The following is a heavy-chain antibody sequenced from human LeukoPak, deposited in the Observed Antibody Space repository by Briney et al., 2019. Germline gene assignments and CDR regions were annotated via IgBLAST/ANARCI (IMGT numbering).Heavy chain of an antibody. CDR2: ISSSSSYI. V-gene: IGHV3-21*01. CDR1: GFTFSSYS. CDR3: ARGAYYDSSGYYVNDAFDI. Sequence: EGSLRLSCAASGFTFSSYSMNWVRQAPGKGLEWVSSISSSSSYIYYADSVKGRFTISRDNAKNSLYLQMNSLRAEDTAVYYCARGAYYDSSGYYVNDAFDIGGQGTMVTVSS. J-gene: IGHJ3*02. D-gene: IGHD3-22*01.